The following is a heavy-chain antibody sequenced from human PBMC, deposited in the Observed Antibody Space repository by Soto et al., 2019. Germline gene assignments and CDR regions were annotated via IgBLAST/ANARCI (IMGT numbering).Heavy chain of an antibody. V-gene: IGHV4-39*01. Sequence: PSETLSLTCTVSTDSSSFTNSYWGWIRQPPGKGLQWIGSSSYNGGTFYNPSLKGRVVISFDTSKKQSSLRVTSVTAADTAVYFCARHRIEVVWRGFDFWGQGSPVTVSS. D-gene: IGHD3-10*01. J-gene: IGHJ4*02. CDR2: SSYNGGT. CDR1: TDSSSFTNSY. CDR3: ARHRIEVVWRGFDF.